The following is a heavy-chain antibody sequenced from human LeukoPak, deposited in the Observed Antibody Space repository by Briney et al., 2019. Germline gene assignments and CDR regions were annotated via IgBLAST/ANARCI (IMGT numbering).Heavy chain of an antibody. V-gene: IGHV3-9*01. CDR3: AKPRFCTATTCPLGD. J-gene: IGHJ4*02. Sequence: GGSLRLSCAASGFTFVEYAMHWVRQAPGKGLEWVSGISWNSDTIAYADSVKGRFTISRDNAKRSLYLQMNNLRAEDTALYYCAKPRFCTATTCPLGDWGRGTLITVSS. D-gene: IGHD2-8*02. CDR2: ISWNSDTI. CDR1: GFTFVEYA.